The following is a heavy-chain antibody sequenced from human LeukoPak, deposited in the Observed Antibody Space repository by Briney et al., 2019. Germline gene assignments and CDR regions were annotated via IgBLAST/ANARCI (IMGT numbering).Heavy chain of an antibody. CDR3: ASLLAARPSVRGRHYGMDV. CDR1: GGSFSGYY. Sequence: SETLSLTCAVYGGSFSGYYWSWIRQPPGKGLEWIGEINHSGSTNYNPSLKSRVTISVDTSKNQFSLKLSSVTAADTAVYYCASLLAARPSVRGRHYGMDVWGQGTTVTVSS. CDR2: INHSGST. J-gene: IGHJ6*02. V-gene: IGHV4-34*01. D-gene: IGHD6-6*01.